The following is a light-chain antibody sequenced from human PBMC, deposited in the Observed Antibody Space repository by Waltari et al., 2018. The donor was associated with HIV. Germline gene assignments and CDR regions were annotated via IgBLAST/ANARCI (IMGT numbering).Light chain of an antibody. CDR3: QQYKSYPVT. V-gene: IGKV1-5*03. J-gene: IGKJ2*01. Sequence: DIQLTQSPSSLSASVGDRVTITCRASQNINNWLVWYQQKPGETPKFLIYRASTLESGVPSRFSGSGSGTEFSLTISSLQPEDFAIYFCQQYKSYPVTFGRGT. CDR1: QNINNW. CDR2: RAS.